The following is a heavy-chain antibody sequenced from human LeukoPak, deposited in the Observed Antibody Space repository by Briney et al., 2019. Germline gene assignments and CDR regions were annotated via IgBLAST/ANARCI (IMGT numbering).Heavy chain of an antibody. D-gene: IGHD2-21*01. CDR3: ARDVAQGGSSYFDY. CDR2: ISSDGGRK. CDR1: RFTPSSNP. Sequence: RGSLRLSREASRFTPSSNPMHWVRPAPAKGLDWVAVISSDGGRKYYADSHKGRFTISRDNSKGTLYLQMSSLRVEDTAVYYCARDVAQGGSSYFDYWGQGTLVTVSS. J-gene: IGHJ4*02. V-gene: IGHV3-30-3*01.